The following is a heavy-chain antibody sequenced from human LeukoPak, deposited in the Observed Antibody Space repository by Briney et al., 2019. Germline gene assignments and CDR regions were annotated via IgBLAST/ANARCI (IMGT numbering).Heavy chain of an antibody. CDR2: MSAYNGNT. CDR1: GYTFTSYG. V-gene: IGHV1-18*01. D-gene: IGHD3-10*01. CDR3: AVGGKYYFDY. J-gene: IGHJ4*02. Sequence: ASVKVSCKASGYTFTSYGISWVRQAPGQGQEWMGWMSAYNGNTNYAQKLQGRVTMTTDTSTSAAYMELRSPRSDDTAVYYCAVGGKYYFDYWGQGTLVTVSS.